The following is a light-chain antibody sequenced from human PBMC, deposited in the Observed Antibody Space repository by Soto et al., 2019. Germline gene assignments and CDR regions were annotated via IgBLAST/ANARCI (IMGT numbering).Light chain of an antibody. J-gene: IGKJ4*01. CDR2: AES. CDR1: QGISSF. CDR3: QQLNSYPLT. Sequence: DIQLTQSPSFLSASVGDRVIITCRASQGISSFLAWYQQKPGKAPNLLIYAESTLQSGAPSRFSGSGSGTEFTLTISSLQPEDFAAYYCQQLNSYPLTCGEGTKVAIK. V-gene: IGKV1-9*01.